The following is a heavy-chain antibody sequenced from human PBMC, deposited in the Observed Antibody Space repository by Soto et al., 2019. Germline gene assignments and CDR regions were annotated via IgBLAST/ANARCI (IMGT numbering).Heavy chain of an antibody. Sequence: QVQLQESGPGLVKPSQTLSLTCTVSGGSISSGGYYWSWIRQHPVKGLEWIGYIYYSGSTYYNPSLKSRVTISVDTSKNQFSLKLSSVTAADTAVYYCARGKLTGIVVVPLLFDPWGQGTLVTVSS. CDR1: GGSISSGGYY. J-gene: IGHJ5*02. CDR2: IYYSGST. V-gene: IGHV4-31*03. CDR3: ARGKLTGIVVVPLLFDP. D-gene: IGHD3-22*01.